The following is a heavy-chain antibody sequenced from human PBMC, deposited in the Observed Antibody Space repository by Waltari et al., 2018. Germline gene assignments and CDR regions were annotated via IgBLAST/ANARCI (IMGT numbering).Heavy chain of an antibody. CDR2: INQDGGAK. Sequence: EVQLVESGGGLVQPGGSLRLSCAASGFTFSSYWMSWVRQAPGKGMGWVAKINQDGGAKYYVDSVKGRFTISRDNAKNLLYLQMNSLRAEDTAVYYCARDGDAFDIWGQGTMVTVSS. CDR1: GFTFSSYW. J-gene: IGHJ3*02. CDR3: ARDGDAFDI. V-gene: IGHV3-7*01.